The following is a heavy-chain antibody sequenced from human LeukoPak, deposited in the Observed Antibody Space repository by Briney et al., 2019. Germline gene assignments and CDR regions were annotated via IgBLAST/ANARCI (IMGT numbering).Heavy chain of an antibody. CDR2: ISSSGSTI. CDR1: GFTFSDYY. J-gene: IGHJ4*02. CDR3: ARDAEAYYYDSSGHPRFDY. Sequence: GGSLRLSCAASGFTFSDYYMSWIRQAPGKGLEWVSYISSSGSTIYYADSVKGRFTISRDNAKNSLYLQMNSLRAEDTAVYYCARDAEAYYYDSSGHPRFDYWGQGTLVTVSS. V-gene: IGHV3-11*04. D-gene: IGHD3-22*01.